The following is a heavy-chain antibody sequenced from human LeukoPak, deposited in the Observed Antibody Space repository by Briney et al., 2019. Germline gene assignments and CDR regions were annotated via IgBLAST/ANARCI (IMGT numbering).Heavy chain of an antibody. CDR2: IYDSGSN. Sequence: PSQTLSLTCTVSGGSISSGDYNWTSIRQPPGRSVEWIGYIYDSGSNYYTPSLKSRVTISVDTSKNQLSLKMSSVTAADTAVYYCARDSGEGIDYWGQGTLVTVSS. CDR1: GGSISSGDYN. J-gene: IGHJ4*02. CDR3: ARDSGEGIDY. V-gene: IGHV4-30-4*01. D-gene: IGHD7-27*01.